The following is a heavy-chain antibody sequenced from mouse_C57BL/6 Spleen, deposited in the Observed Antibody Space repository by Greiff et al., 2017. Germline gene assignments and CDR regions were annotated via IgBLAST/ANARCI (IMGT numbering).Heavy chain of an antibody. Sequence: QVQLQQSGPELVKPGASVKISCKASGYAFSSSWMNWVKQRPGKGLEWIGRIYPGDGDTNYNGKFKGKATLTADKSSSTAYMQLSSLTSEDSAVYFCAGGGNYGGYYYAMDYWGQGTSVTVSS. J-gene: IGHJ4*01. CDR2: IYPGDGDT. CDR1: GYAFSSSW. V-gene: IGHV1-82*01. CDR3: AGGGNYGGYYYAMDY. D-gene: IGHD2-1*01.